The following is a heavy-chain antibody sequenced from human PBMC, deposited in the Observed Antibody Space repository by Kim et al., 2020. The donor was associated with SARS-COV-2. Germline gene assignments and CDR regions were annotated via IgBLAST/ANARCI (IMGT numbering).Heavy chain of an antibody. D-gene: IGHD6-13*01. V-gene: IGHV3-23*01. CDR3: AKDLGIAAAGSYYYYGMDV. Sequence: GRFTISRDNSKNTLYLQMNSLRAEDTAVYYCAKDLGIAAAGSYYYYGMDVWGQGTTVTVSS. J-gene: IGHJ6*02.